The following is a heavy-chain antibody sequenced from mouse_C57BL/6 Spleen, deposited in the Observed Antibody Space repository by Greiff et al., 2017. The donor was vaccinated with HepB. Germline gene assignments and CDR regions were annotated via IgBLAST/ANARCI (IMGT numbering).Heavy chain of an antibody. CDR1: GYTFTSYW. CDR2: IDPSDSET. Sequence: QVQLQQPGAELVRPGSSVKLSCKASGYTFTSYWMHWVKQRPIQGLEWIGNIDPSDSETHYNQKFKDKATLTVDKSSSTAYMQLSSLTSEDSAVYYCARSSSQPGYYYAMDYWGQGTSVTVSS. V-gene: IGHV1-52*01. J-gene: IGHJ4*01. CDR3: ARSSSQPGYYYAMDY. D-gene: IGHD1-1*01.